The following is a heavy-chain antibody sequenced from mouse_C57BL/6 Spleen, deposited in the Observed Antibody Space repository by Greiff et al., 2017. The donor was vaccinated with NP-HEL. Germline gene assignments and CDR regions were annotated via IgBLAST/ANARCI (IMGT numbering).Heavy chain of an antibody. Sequence: VQLVESGAELARPGASVKLSCKASGYTFTSYGISWVKQRTGQGLEWIGEIYPRSGNTYYNEKFKGKATLTADKSSSTAYMELRSLTSEDSAVYFCARSAYGSSRYFDVWGTGTTVTVSS. CDR1: GYTFTSYG. J-gene: IGHJ1*03. D-gene: IGHD1-1*01. V-gene: IGHV1-81*01. CDR2: IYPRSGNT. CDR3: ARSAYGSSRYFDV.